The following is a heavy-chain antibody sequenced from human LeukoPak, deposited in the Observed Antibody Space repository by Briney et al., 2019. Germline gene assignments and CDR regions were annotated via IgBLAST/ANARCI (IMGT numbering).Heavy chain of an antibody. CDR1: GYTFTSYA. CDR3: ARDLGYCTNGVCHTRFDY. CDR2: INAGNGNT. D-gene: IGHD2-8*01. V-gene: IGHV1-3*01. J-gene: IGHJ4*02. Sequence: GASVTVSCKASGYTFTSYAMHCVRQAPGQRLEWMGWINAGNGNTKYSQKFQGRVTITRDTSASTAYMGLSSLRSEDTAVYYCARDLGYCTNGVCHTRFDYWGQGTLVAVSS.